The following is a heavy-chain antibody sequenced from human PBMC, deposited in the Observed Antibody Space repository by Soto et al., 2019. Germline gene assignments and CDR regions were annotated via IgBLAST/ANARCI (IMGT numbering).Heavy chain of an antibody. D-gene: IGHD2-21*02. CDR3: ARDLNGGNSEYYYVMDV. Sequence: SVKVSCKASGGTFSSYAISWVRQAPGQGLEWMGGIIPIFGTANYAQKFQGRVTITADESTSTAYMELSSLRSEDTAVYYCARDLNGGNSEYYYVMDVWGQGTTVTVAS. J-gene: IGHJ6*02. CDR1: GGTFSSYA. CDR2: IIPIFGTA. V-gene: IGHV1-69*13.